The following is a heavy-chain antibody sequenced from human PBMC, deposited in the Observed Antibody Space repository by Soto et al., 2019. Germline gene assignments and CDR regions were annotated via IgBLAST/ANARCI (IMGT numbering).Heavy chain of an antibody. CDR1: GYTFTGYY. CDR3: ARGKTTGYCSSTSCYEIGY. D-gene: IGHD2-2*01. Sequence: ASVKVSCKASGYTFTGYYMHWVRQAPGQGLEWMGWINPNSGGTNYAQKFQGWVTMTRDTSISTAYMELSRLRSDDTAVYYCARGKTTGYCSSTSCYEIGYWGQGTLVTVSS. V-gene: IGHV1-2*04. CDR2: INPNSGGT. J-gene: IGHJ4*02.